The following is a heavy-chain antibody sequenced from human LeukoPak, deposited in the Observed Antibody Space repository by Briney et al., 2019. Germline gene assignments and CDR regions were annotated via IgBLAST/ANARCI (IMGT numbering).Heavy chain of an antibody. CDR3: ARDNCAVAGTCWFDP. D-gene: IGHD6-19*01. V-gene: IGHV1-2*02. CDR1: GYTFTGYY. J-gene: IGHJ5*02. CDR2: INPNSGGT. Sequence: GASVKVSCKASGYTFTGYYMHWVRQAPGQGLEWMGWINPNSGGTNYAQKFQGRVTMTRDTSISTAYMELSRLRSDDTAVYYCARDNCAVAGTCWFDPWGQGTLVTVSS.